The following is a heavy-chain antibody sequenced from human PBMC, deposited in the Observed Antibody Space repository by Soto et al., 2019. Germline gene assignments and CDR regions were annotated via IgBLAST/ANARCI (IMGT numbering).Heavy chain of an antibody. CDR2: IIGSGDTT. Sequence: GGSLRLSCTASGFTFSNYAMSWVRQAPGKGLEWVSGIIGSGDTTYYADSVKGRCTISRDNSKSTLYLLMNSLRAEDTAVYYCAKSERVDYWGQGTLVTVSS. D-gene: IGHD6-25*01. V-gene: IGHV3-23*01. CDR3: AKSERVDY. J-gene: IGHJ4*02. CDR1: GFTFSNYA.